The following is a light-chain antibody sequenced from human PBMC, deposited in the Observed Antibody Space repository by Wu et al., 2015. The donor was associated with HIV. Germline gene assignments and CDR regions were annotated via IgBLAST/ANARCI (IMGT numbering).Light chain of an antibody. CDR1: QHVYSTY. CDR3: QQYGSSPYT. V-gene: IGKV3-20*01. Sequence: EIVLTQSPGTLSLSPGERATLSCRASQHVYSTYFAWYQQKPGQAPRLLIYGVSSRATGIPDRFSGSGSGTDFTLTISRLEPEDFAVYYCQQYGSSPYTFGQGTKLEIK. J-gene: IGKJ2*01. CDR2: GVS.